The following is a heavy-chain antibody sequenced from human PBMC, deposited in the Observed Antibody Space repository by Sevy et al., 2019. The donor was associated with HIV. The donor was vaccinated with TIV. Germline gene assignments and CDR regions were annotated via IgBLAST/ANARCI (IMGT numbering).Heavy chain of an antibody. D-gene: IGHD3-9*01. V-gene: IGHV3-9*01. CDR2: LTWDGGRT. J-gene: IGHJ4*02. Sequence: GGSLRLSCTASGFKFDDYAMHWVRRPPGKGLEWVSGLTWDGGRTGYADSVKGRFIISRDNTKSSLYLQMNSLRAEDTALYYCAKDLRRGDILTGYLNYWGQGILVTVSS. CDR3: AKDLRRGDILTGYLNY. CDR1: GFKFDDYA.